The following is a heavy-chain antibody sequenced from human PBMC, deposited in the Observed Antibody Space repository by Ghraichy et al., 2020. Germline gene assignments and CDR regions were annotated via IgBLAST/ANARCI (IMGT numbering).Heavy chain of an antibody. Sequence: SETLSLTCNVYGVSINSRDYYWGWSRQPPGKGLEWIGSVYHDGTASFNPSLESRVTMSTDTSRNQFSLKLTSVTATDTATYYCVRQGWLPPGTDFYYGLDVWGQGTTVAVSS. J-gene: IGHJ6*02. CDR3: VRQGWLPPGTDFYYGLDV. CDR1: GVSINSRDYY. V-gene: IGHV4-39*01. CDR2: VYHDGTA. D-gene: IGHD5-24*01.